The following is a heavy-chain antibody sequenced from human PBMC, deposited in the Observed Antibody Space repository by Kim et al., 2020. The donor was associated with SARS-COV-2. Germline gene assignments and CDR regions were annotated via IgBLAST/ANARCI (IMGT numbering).Heavy chain of an antibody. V-gene: IGHV3-30-3*01. D-gene: IGHD1-26*01. J-gene: IGHJ5*02. CDR3: ARDPSGTYYGWLDP. Sequence: GGSLRLSCAASGFTFSSYAIHWVRQAPGKGLEWVAVISYDGSNEYYPDSVKGRFTISRDNSENMLFLQMNSLRAEDTAVYYCARDPSGTYYGWLDPWGQGTLVTVSS. CDR2: ISYDGSNE. CDR1: GFTFSSYA.